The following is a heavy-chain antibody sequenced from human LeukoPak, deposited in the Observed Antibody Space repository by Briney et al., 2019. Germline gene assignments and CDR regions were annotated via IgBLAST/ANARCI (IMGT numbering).Heavy chain of an antibody. D-gene: IGHD3-22*01. CDR2: IYYSGST. J-gene: IGHJ4*02. V-gene: IGHV4-59*01. CDR3: ARGGYYDSSGYHDY. Sequence: SSETLSLTCTVSGGSISSYYWSWIRQPPGKGLEWIGYIYYSGSTNYNPSLKSRVTISVDTSKNQFSLKLSSVIAADTAVYYCARGGYYDSSGYHDYWGQGTLVTVSS. CDR1: GGSISSYY.